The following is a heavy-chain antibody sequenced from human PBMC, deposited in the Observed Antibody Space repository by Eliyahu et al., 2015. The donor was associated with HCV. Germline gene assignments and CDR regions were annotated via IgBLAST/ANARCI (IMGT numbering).Heavy chain of an antibody. J-gene: IGHJ4*02. CDR3: AHRAAYSRSWPS. D-gene: IGHD6-13*01. CDR1: GFSLSTSGVG. Sequence: QIILKESGPTLVKPTQTLTLTCTFSGFSLSTSGVGVDWVRQPPGKALEWLAVIYWDDDKRYSPSLKSRVTITKDASKNQVVLTMTNMDPADTATYYCAHRAAYSRSWPSWGQGTLVTVSS. V-gene: IGHV2-5*02. CDR2: IYWDDDK.